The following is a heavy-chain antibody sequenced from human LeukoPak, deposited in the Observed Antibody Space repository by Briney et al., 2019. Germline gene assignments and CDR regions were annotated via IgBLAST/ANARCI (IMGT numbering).Heavy chain of an antibody. CDR2: IYPGDSDT. D-gene: IGHD6-19*01. V-gene: IGHV5-51*01. CDR1: GYSFTSYW. Sequence: GESLKISCKGSGYSFTSYWIGWVRQMPGKGLEWMGIIYPGDSDTRYSPSFQGQVTISADKSISTAYLQWSSLKASDTAMYYCARLRSSGWYHYDAFDIWGQGTMVTVSS. CDR3: ARLRSSGWYHYDAFDI. J-gene: IGHJ3*02.